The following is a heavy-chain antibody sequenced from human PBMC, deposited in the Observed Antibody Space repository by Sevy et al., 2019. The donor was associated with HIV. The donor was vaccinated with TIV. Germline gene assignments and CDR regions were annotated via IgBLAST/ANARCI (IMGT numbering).Heavy chain of an antibody. D-gene: IGHD3-10*01. V-gene: IGHV3-15*01. J-gene: IGHJ4*02. CDR2: IKSKIDGGTT. CDR3: ATAHAVSYYFGSGSYFDY. Sequence: GGSLRLSCAASGFTFSNAWMTWVRQAPGKGLEWVSRIKSKIDGGTTDYGAPVKGRFTISRDDSKNTLYLQMNSLKTEDTAVYYCATAHAVSYYFGSGSYFDYWGQGTLVTVSS. CDR1: GFTFSNAW.